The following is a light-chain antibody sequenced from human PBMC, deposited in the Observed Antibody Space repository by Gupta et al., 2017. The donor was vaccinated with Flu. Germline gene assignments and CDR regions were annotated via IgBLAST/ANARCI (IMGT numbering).Light chain of an antibody. J-gene: IGLJ1*01. CDR2: ENS. V-gene: IGLV1-51*02. Sequence: QSVLTQPLSLSAAPGPTVTIFCSGSSSSVGKNYVSWYQQLPGTAPTLLIYENSKRPSGTPDRFSGSKSGTSATLGITGLQTGDEADYYCGTWDNSLSGLFVFGSGTRVTVL. CDR1: SSSVGKNY. CDR3: GTWDNSLSGLFV.